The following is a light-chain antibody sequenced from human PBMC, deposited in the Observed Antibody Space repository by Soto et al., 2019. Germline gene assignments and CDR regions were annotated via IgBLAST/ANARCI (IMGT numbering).Light chain of an antibody. CDR1: QSVSSSY. V-gene: IGKV3-20*01. CDR2: GAS. CDR3: QQYGSSPLWT. J-gene: IGKJ1*01. Sequence: EIVLTQSPGTLSLSPGERATLSCRASQSVSSSYLAWYQQKPGQAPRLLIYGASSRATGIPDRFSGSGSGTDFTLTIRRLEPEDFAEYYCQQYGSSPLWTFGQGTKVDIK.